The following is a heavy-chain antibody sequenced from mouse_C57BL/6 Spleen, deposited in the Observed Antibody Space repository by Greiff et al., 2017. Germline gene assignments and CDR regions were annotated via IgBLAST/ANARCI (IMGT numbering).Heavy chain of an antibody. V-gene: IGHV5-4*01. CDR2: ISDGGSYT. Sequence: EVMLVESGGGLVKPGGSLKLSCAASGFTFSSYAMSWVRQTPEKRLEWVATISDGGSYTYYPDNVKGRFTISRDHAKNNLYLHMSHLKSEDTAMYYCARDRFFAYWGQVTLVTVSA. J-gene: IGHJ3*01. CDR1: GFTFSSYA. CDR3: ARDRFFAY.